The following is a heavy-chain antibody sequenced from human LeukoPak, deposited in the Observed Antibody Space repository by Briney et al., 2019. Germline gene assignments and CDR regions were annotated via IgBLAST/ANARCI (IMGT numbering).Heavy chain of an antibody. J-gene: IGHJ6*02. Sequence: GGSLRLSCAASESTFRNFAMHWIRQAPGKGLEWVAVISNDGTKKYSADSVRGRFTISRDNSENTLYLQMSSLRTEDSAIYYCASGGMDVWGQGTTVIVSS. CDR1: ESTFRNFA. CDR2: ISNDGTKK. D-gene: IGHD3-10*01. CDR3: ASGGMDV. V-gene: IGHV3-30*03.